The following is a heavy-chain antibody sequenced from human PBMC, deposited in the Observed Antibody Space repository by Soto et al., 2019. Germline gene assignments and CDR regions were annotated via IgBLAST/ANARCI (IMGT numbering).Heavy chain of an antibody. V-gene: IGHV4-34*01. J-gene: IGHJ4*02. CDR1: GGSFSGYY. CDR3: ARLGLAAAGIRLYFDY. Sequence: QVQLQQCGAGLLKPSETMSLTCAVYGGSFSGYYWSWIRQPPGKGLEWIGEINHSGSTNYNPSLKSRVTISVDTSKNQFSLKLSSVTAADTAVYYCARLGLAAAGIRLYFDYCGQGTLVTVSS. CDR2: INHSGST. D-gene: IGHD6-13*01.